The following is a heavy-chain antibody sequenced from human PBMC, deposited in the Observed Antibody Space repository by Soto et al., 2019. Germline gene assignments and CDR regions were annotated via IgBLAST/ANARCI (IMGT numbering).Heavy chain of an antibody. CDR1: GFTFSDYY. J-gene: IGHJ4*02. Sequence: PGGSLRLSCAASGFTFSDYYMSWIRQAPGKGLECISYISTSSSYTNYADSVKGRFTISRDNSKNTLYLQMSSLRAEDTAVYYCARVPSSSYHYFDYWGQGTLGTVSS. D-gene: IGHD6-13*01. CDR2: ISTSSSYT. CDR3: ARVPSSSYHYFDY. V-gene: IGHV3-11*06.